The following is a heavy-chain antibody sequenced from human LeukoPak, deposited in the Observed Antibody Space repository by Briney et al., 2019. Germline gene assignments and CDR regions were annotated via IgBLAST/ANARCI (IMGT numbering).Heavy chain of an antibody. D-gene: IGHD3-10*01. Sequence: ASVKVSCKASGGTFSSYAISWVRQAPGQGLEWMGGIIPIFGTANYAQKFQGRVTITADKSTSTAYMELSSLRSEDTAVYYCARETGITMVRGVRVEIGTFDYWGQGTLVTVSS. CDR1: GGTFSSYA. J-gene: IGHJ4*02. V-gene: IGHV1-69*06. CDR2: IIPIFGTA. CDR3: ARETGITMVRGVRVEIGTFDY.